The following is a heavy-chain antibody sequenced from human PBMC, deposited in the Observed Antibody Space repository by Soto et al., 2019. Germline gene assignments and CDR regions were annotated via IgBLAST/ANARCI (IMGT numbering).Heavy chain of an antibody. V-gene: IGHV5-10-1*01. J-gene: IGHJ4*02. CDR1: GYSFAGYW. CDR3: ARQIYDSDTGPNFQYYFDS. Sequence: GESLKISCNGSGYSFAGYWITWVRQKPGKGLEWMGRIDPSDSQTYYSPSFRGHVTISVTKSITTVFLQWSSLRASDTAMYYCARQIYDSDTGPNFQYYFDSWGQGTPVTVSS. CDR2: IDPSDSQT. D-gene: IGHD3-22*01.